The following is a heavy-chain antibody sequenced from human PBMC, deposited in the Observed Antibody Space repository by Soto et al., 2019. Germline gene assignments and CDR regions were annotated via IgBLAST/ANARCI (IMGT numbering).Heavy chain of an antibody. V-gene: IGHV3-30*03. CDR3: ARSMIVVVMTPGAFDI. J-gene: IGHJ3*02. CDR1: GFTFSSYG. Sequence: QVQLVESGGGVVQPGRSLRLSCAASGFTFSSYGMHWVRQAPGKGLEWVAVISYDGSNKYYADSVKGRFTISRDNSKNKLYLQMNSLRAEDTAVYYCARSMIVVVMTPGAFDIWGQGTMVTVSS. D-gene: IGHD3-22*01. CDR2: ISYDGSNK.